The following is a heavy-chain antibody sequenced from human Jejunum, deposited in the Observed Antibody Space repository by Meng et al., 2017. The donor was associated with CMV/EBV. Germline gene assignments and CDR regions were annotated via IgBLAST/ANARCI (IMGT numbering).Heavy chain of an antibody. J-gene: IGHJ5*02. CDR3: ARRPIAVAGRDWFDP. D-gene: IGHD6-19*01. CDR2: ITYSGST. CDR1: GGSISSSSYY. Sequence: SGGSISSSSYYWGWIRQPPGKGLEWIGSITYSGSTYYNPSLKSRVTISLDTSKNQFSLRLTSVTAADTAVYYCARRPIAVAGRDWFDPWGQGTLVTVSS. V-gene: IGHV4-39*07.